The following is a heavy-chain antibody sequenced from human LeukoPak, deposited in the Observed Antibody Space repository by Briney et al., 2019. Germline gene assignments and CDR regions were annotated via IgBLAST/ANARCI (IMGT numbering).Heavy chain of an antibody. CDR1: GYTLTELS. D-gene: IGHD4-23*01. J-gene: IGHJ4*02. Sequence: GASVKVSCKVSGYTLTELSMHWVRQAPGKGLEWMGGFDPEDGETIYAQKFQGRVTITADESTSTAYMELSSLRSEDTAVYYCARDTGSSGTVITLVFFDYWGQGTLVTVSS. CDR2: FDPEDGET. CDR3: ARDTGSSGTVITLVFFDY. V-gene: IGHV1-24*01.